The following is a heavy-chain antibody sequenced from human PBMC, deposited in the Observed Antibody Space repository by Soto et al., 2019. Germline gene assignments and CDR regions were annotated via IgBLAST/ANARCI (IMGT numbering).Heavy chain of an antibody. V-gene: IGHV1-69*09. J-gene: IGHJ4*02. CDR3: ARDWRQMSRGGFFDY. CDR2: IVPLPGTP. CDR1: GGNSNSYS. Sequence: QVRLVQSGAEVKKPGSSVKLSCKVSGGNSNSYSIAWVRQAPGQGLQWLGTIVPLPGTPNHAHKFQGRVTITADTSTNTAYLELSSLRYEDTAIYYCARDWRQMSRGGFFDYWGQGSLVTISS. D-gene: IGHD3-3*01.